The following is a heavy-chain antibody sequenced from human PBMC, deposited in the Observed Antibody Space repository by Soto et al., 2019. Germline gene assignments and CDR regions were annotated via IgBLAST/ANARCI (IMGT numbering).Heavy chain of an antibody. CDR2: MSHNGGT. CDR3: ARVERGTATTVVDAFDI. J-gene: IGHJ3*02. V-gene: IGHV4-61*01. CDR1: GGFVSSGSYY. D-gene: IGHD1-1*01. Sequence: PSETLSLTCAVYGGFVSSGSYYWSWIRQPPGKGLEWIGEMSHNGGTHFNPSLKSRVTISVDTSKNQFSLKMSSVTAADTALYYCARVERGTATTVVDAFDILGPGKMVT.